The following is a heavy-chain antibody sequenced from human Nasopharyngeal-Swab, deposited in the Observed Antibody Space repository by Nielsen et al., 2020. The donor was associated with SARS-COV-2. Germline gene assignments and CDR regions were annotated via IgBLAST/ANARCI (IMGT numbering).Heavy chain of an antibody. CDR1: GGSFSGYY. CDR2: INHSGST. Sequence: SETLSLTCAVYGGSFSGYYWSWIRQPPGKGLEWIGEINHSGSTNYNPSLKSRVTISVDTSKNQFSLKLSSVTAAGTAVYYCARGPSAVAFDTWGQGTLVTVSS. J-gene: IGHJ5*02. CDR3: ARGPSAVAFDT. V-gene: IGHV4-34*01. D-gene: IGHD6-13*01.